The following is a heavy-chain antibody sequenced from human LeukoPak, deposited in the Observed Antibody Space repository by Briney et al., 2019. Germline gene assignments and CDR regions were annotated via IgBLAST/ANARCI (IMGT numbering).Heavy chain of an antibody. V-gene: IGHV3-23*01. CDR3: AKLVPSPQWQTYYCYMDA. J-gene: IGHJ6*03. Sequence: GGSLRLSCAASGFTFSSYAMNWVRQAPGKGLEWVSAISQSGGSTHYADSVKGRFTISRDNSKNTLYLQMNSLITEDTAVYYCAKLVPSPQWQTYYCYMDAWGKGTTVTVSS. CDR1: GFTFSSYA. CDR2: ISQSGGST. D-gene: IGHD6-19*01.